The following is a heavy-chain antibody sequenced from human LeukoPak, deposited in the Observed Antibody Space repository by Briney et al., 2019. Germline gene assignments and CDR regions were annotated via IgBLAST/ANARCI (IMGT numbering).Heavy chain of an antibody. CDR1: GGSFSLYY. D-gene: IGHD3-22*01. CDR3: ARKTDSGGQGDY. Sequence: SETLSLTCAVYGGSFSLYYWTWIRQSPGKGLEWIGEINHSGNTNYNPSLKSRVTISVDTSKNQFSLQVTSVTAADTAVYYCARKTDSGGQGDYWGPGTLVTVSS. CDR2: INHSGNT. J-gene: IGHJ4*02. V-gene: IGHV4-34*01.